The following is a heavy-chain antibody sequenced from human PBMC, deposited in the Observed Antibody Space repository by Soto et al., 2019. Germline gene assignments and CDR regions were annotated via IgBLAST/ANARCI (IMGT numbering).Heavy chain of an antibody. CDR1: GYTFTSYG. J-gene: IGHJ5*02. CDR2: ISAYNGNT. Sequence: QVQLVQSGAEVKKPGASVKVSCKASGYTFTSYGISWVRQAPGQGLEWMGWISAYNGNTNYAQKLQGRVTMTTDTAMSTAYTELRSRSSDHPAVYYRPGDRADASDRCSPWGQGTLVTVSS. CDR3: PGDRADASDRCSP. V-gene: IGHV1-18*01. D-gene: IGHD2-15*01.